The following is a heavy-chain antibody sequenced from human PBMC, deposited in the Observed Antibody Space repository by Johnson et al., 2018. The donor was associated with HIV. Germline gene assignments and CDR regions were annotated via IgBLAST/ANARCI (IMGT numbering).Heavy chain of an antibody. Sequence: VQLVESGGGLVQPGGSLRLSCAASGFTVSSNYMSWVRQAPGKGLEWVSVIYSGGSTYYADSVKGRFAISRDNSKNTLYLQMNSLRAEDTAVYYCATLMVRGARGGLDIWGQGTMVTVSS. CDR3: ATLMVRGARGGLDI. CDR1: GFTVSSNY. D-gene: IGHD3-10*01. CDR2: IYSGGST. J-gene: IGHJ3*02. V-gene: IGHV3-66*01.